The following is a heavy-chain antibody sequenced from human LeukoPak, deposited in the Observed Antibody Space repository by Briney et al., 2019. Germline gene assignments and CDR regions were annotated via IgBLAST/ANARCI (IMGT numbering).Heavy chain of an antibody. D-gene: IGHD6-13*01. CDR3: TRDAAAEGWFDP. V-gene: IGHV4-59*01. J-gene: IGHJ5*02. CDR2: VYYSGTT. Sequence: PSETLSLTCTVSGGSISSYYWSWIRQAPGKGLEWIGYVYYSGTTNYNPSLKSRVTISVDTSENQFSLKLSSVTAADTAVYYCTRDAAAEGWFDPWGQGTLVTVSS. CDR1: GGSISSYY.